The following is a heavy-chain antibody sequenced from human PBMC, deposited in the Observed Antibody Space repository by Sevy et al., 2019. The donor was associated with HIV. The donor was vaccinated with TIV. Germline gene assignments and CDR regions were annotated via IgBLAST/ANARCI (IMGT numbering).Heavy chain of an antibody. D-gene: IGHD3-3*02. CDR3: GGDRVIFGGGGGLDV. Sequence: ASVKVSCKTSASTFTAYYMHWLRQAPGQGLEWMGWINPNSDGTKYAQRFQGRVSMTADTSISTAYMELSRLTSDDTAVYYGGGDRVIFGGGGGLDVWGQGTTVTVSS. CDR1: ASTFTAYY. J-gene: IGHJ6*02. V-gene: IGHV1-2*02. CDR2: INPNSDGT.